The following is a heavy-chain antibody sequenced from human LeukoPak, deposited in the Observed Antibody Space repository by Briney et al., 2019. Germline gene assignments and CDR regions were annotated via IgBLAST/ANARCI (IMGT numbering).Heavy chain of an antibody. CDR2: INHSGST. Sequence: SETLSLTCAVYGGSFSGYYWSWIRQPPGKGLEWIGEINHSGSTNYNPSLKSRVTISVDTSKNQFSLKLSSVTAADTAVYYCASGIPYYYYYYMDVWGKGTTVTVSS. V-gene: IGHV4-34*01. CDR3: ASGIPYYYYYYMDV. CDR1: GGSFSGYY. D-gene: IGHD2-21*01. J-gene: IGHJ6*03.